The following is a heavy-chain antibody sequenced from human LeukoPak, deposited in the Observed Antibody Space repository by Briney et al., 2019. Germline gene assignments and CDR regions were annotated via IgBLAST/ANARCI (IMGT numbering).Heavy chain of an antibody. V-gene: IGHV1-69*13. CDR2: IIPIFGTA. D-gene: IGHD3-22*01. CDR3: ARDSNYYDSSGASLSMDV. CDR1: GGTFSSYA. J-gene: IGHJ6*03. Sequence: SVKVSCKASGGTFSSYAISRVRQAPGQGLEWMGGIIPIFGTANYAQKFQGRVTITADESTSTAYMELSSLRSEDTAVYYCARDSNYYDSSGASLSMDVWGKGTTVTISS.